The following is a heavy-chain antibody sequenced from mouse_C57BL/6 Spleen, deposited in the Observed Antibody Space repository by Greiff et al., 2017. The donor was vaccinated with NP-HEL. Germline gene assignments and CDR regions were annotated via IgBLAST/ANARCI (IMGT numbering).Heavy chain of an antibody. CDR3: AKSRSTMVTDLDY. V-gene: IGHV2-5*01. CDR2: IWRGGST. D-gene: IGHD2-2*01. J-gene: IGHJ2*01. CDR1: GFSLTSYG. Sequence: VQLQQSGPGLVQPSQSLSITCTVSGFSLTSYGVHWVRQSPGQGLEWLGVIWRGGSTDYNAAFMSRLSITKDNSKSQVFFKMNSLQADDTAIYYCAKSRSTMVTDLDYWGQGTTLTVSS.